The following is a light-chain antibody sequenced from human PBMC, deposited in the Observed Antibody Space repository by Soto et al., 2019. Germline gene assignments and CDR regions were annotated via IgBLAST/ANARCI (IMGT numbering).Light chain of an antibody. CDR1: SNDVGGFSF. V-gene: IGLV2-14*01. CDR2: EVS. CDR3: NSYTSTSARV. J-gene: IGLJ3*02. Sequence: QSALIQPASVSGSPGQSITISCTGTSNDVGGFSFVSWYQQHPGKAPKLIIYEVSNRPSGVSNRFSGSKSGNTASLTISGLQAEDEADYYCNSYTSTSARVFGGGTKLTVL.